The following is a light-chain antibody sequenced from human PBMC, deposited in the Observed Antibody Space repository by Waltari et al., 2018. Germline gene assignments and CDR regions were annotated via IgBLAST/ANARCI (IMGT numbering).Light chain of an antibody. J-gene: IGLJ2*01. V-gene: IGLV2-23*02. CDR1: SSDVGNYKR. CDR2: AVS. CDR3: SSYAGSSKGV. Sequence: QSALTQPASVSGSPGQSITISCTGTSSDVGNYKRVSWYQQHPGKAPKLMSYAVSKRPSGVSDRFSGSKSGDMASLTISGLQPEDEAEYFCSSYAGSSKGVFGGGTKVTVL.